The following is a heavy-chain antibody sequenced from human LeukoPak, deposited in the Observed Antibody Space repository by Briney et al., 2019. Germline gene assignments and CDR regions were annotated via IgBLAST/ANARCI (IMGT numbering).Heavy chain of an antibody. V-gene: IGHV3-53*01. CDR2: IYSGGDT. CDR1: GFTFSSYS. J-gene: IGHJ4*02. D-gene: IGHD4-11*01. CDR3: ARGGRATVITY. Sequence: GGSLRLSCAASGFTFSSYSMNWVRQAPGKGLEWVSVIYSGGDTYYADSVKGRFTISRDNSKNTLYLQMNSLRAEDTAVYYCARGGRATVITYWGQGTLVTVSS.